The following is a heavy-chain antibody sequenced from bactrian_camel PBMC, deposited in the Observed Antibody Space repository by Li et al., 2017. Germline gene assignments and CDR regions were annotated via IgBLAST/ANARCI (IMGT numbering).Heavy chain of an antibody. Sequence: QVQLVESGGGSVQAGGSLRLSCASSRYIYSRNCLGWLRQAPGKGLEWVSSIYTGDRIEAYYSDSVQGRFSIARDNAKNTMYLLMNSLKPEDTAVYYCAADSATKGNEYKYWGQGTQVTVS. CDR1: RYIYSRNC. J-gene: IGHJ4*01. CDR3: AADSATKGNEYKY. V-gene: IGHV3S6*01. D-gene: IGHD4*01. CDR2: IYTGDRIEA.